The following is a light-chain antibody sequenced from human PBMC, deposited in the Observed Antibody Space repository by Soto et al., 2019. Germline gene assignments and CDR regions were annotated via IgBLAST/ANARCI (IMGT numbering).Light chain of an antibody. CDR3: CSYAGARTYVL. CDR2: EVV. CDR1: KSDIGVYDF. J-gene: IGLJ3*02. V-gene: IGLV2-8*01. Sequence: QSVLTQPPSASGSPGQSVTISCTGTKSDIGVYDFVSWYQHHPGKAPRLIIYEVVQRPSGISSRFSGSKSGITASLTISGLQAEDGGDYYCCSYAGARTYVLFGGGTKVTVL.